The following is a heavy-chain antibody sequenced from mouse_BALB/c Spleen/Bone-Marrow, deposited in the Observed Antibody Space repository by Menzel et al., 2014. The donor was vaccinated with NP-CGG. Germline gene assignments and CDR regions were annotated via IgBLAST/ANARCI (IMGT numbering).Heavy chain of an antibody. V-gene: IGHV3-6*02. CDR1: GDSITSGYY. J-gene: IGHJ2*01. D-gene: IGHD1-1*01. Sequence: VQLKESGPGLVKPSQSLSLTCSVTGDSITSGYYWNWIRQFPGNKLEWMGYISYDGSNNYNPSLKNRISITRDTSKNQFFLKLNSVTTEDTATYYCARDQLRFDYWGHGTTLTVSS. CDR3: ARDQLRFDY. CDR2: ISYDGSN.